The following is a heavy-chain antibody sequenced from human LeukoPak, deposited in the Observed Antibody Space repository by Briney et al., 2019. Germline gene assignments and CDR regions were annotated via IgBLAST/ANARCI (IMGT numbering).Heavy chain of an antibody. Sequence: SETLSLTCTVSGGSISSYYWSWIRQPPGKGLKWIGNIYYSGNTNQNPSLKSRVTISLDTSKNQFSLKLNSVTAADTAVYYCARDRTIFGVVIIPEDYWGQGTLVTVSS. D-gene: IGHD3-3*01. CDR1: GGSISSYY. J-gene: IGHJ4*02. V-gene: IGHV4-59*01. CDR2: IYYSGNT. CDR3: ARDRTIFGVVIIPEDY.